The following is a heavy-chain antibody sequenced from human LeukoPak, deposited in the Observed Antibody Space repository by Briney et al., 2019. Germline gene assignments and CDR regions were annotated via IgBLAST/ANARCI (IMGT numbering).Heavy chain of an antibody. J-gene: IGHJ4*02. Sequence: AGGSLRLSCAASGFTFSSYSMNWVRQAPGRGLEWVGRIKTKTDGGTTDYGAPVRGRFTISRDDSKNTLYLQMNSLKPEDTAVYYCTSTLGYWGQGTLVTVSS. CDR3: TSTLGY. V-gene: IGHV3-15*05. D-gene: IGHD3-16*01. CDR2: IKTKTDGGTT. CDR1: GFTFSSYS.